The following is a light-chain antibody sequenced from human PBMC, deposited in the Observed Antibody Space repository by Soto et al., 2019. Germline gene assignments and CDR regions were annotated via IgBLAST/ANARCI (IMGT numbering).Light chain of an antibody. V-gene: IGKV3-15*01. J-gene: IGKJ1*01. CDR1: QSVSSN. Sequence: EILMTQSPATLSVSPGERATLSCRASQSVSSNLAWYQQKPGQAPRLLIYGASTRATGIPARFSGSGSGTEFTLTISSLQSEDFAVYYCQQYNNWPVFGQGTKVDIK. CDR2: GAS. CDR3: QQYNNWPV.